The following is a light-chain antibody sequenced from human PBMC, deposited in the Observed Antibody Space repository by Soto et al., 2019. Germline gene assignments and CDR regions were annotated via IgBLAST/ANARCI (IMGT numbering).Light chain of an antibody. CDR2: GAS. CDR1: QSVSSSY. J-gene: IGKJ2*01. Sequence: EIVLTQSPGTLSLSPGERATLSCRASQSVSSSYLAWYQQKPGQAPRLLIYGASSRATGIPDRFSGSGSGTDFTLTISRLEPEDVAVYYCQKYGSSHTFGQGTKLEIK. V-gene: IGKV3-20*01. CDR3: QKYGSSHT.